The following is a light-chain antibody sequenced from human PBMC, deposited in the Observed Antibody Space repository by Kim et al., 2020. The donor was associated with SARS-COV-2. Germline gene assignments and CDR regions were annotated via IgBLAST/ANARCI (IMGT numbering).Light chain of an antibody. V-gene: IGLV2-11*01. J-gene: IGLJ2*01. Sequence: QSALTQPRSVSGSPGQSVTISCTGTSSDVGGYNYVSWYQQHPDKAPKVMIYDVSKRPSGVPDRISASKSGNTASLTISGLQADDEADYYCCSYAGNYVVVFGGGTQLTVL. CDR1: SSDVGGYNY. CDR2: DVS. CDR3: CSYAGNYVVV.